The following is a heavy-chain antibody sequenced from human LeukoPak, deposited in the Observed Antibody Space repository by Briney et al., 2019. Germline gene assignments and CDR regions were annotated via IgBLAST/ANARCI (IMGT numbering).Heavy chain of an antibody. Sequence: SETLSLTCTVSGYSISSGYYWGWIRQPPGKGLEWIGSIYHSGSTYYNPSLKSRVTISVDTSKNQFSLKLSSVTAADTAVYYCARRGRSAYYYDSSGYSKAFDIWGQGTMVTVSS. D-gene: IGHD3-22*01. V-gene: IGHV4-38-2*02. CDR2: IYHSGST. CDR1: GYSISSGYY. CDR3: ARRGRSAYYYDSSGYSKAFDI. J-gene: IGHJ3*02.